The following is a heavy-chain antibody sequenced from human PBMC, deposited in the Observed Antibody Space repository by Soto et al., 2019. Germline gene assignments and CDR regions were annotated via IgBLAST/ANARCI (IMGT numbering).Heavy chain of an antibody. V-gene: IGHV4-59*01. CDR3: AGGYCSGGSCYGEHDY. Sequence: SETLSLTCTVSGGSISSYYWSWIRQPPGKGLEWIGYIYYSGSTNYNPSLKSRVTISVDTSKNQFSLKLSSVTAADTAVYYCAGGYCSGGSCYGEHDYWGQGTLVTVSS. CDR1: GGSISSYY. D-gene: IGHD2-15*01. J-gene: IGHJ4*02. CDR2: IYYSGST.